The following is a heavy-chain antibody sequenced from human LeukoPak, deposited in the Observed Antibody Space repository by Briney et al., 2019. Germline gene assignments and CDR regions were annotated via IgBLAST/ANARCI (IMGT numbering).Heavy chain of an antibody. CDR1: GFTFSSYA. V-gene: IGHV3-30*04. CDR3: ARDSDDSSGYI. Sequence: PGRSLRLSCAASGFTFSSYAMHWVRQAPGKGLEWVAVISYDGSNKYYADSVKGRFTISRDNSKNTLYLQMNSLRAEDTAVYYCARDSDDSSGYIWGQGTLVTVSS. CDR2: ISYDGSNK. J-gene: IGHJ4*02. D-gene: IGHD3-22*01.